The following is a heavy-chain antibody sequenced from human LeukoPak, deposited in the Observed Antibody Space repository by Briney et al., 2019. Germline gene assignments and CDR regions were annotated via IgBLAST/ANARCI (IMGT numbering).Heavy chain of an antibody. D-gene: IGHD4-17*01. CDR3: ARSATVTTGYFDY. V-gene: IGHV4-39*07. J-gene: IGHJ4*02. Sequence: PSETLSLTCSVSGGSISSTGHYWGWVRQSAEKGLDWIGSIYSNGNTYYNPSGKRRVTMSVDTYKNQFSLKLTSMTAAETAVYYCARSATVTTGYFDYWGQGALVTVSS. CDR1: GGSISSTGHY. CDR2: IYSNGNT.